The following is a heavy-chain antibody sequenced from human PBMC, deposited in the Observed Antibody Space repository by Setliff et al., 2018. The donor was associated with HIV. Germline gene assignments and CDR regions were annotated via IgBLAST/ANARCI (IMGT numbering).Heavy chain of an antibody. Sequence: ASVKVSCKASEYTFTGYYIHWVRQAPGQGLQWIGRINPKSGVADYLKKFQGRVTMTTDTSTNTAHMELIRPRFDDTAVYYCARSEGWLLLHYWGQGTLVTVSS. CDR2: INPKSGVA. CDR1: EYTFTGYY. V-gene: IGHV1-2*06. CDR3: ARSEGWLLLHY. D-gene: IGHD3-22*01. J-gene: IGHJ4*02.